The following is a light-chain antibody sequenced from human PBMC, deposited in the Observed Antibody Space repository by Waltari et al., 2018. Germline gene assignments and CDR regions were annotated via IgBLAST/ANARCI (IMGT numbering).Light chain of an antibody. Sequence: QSVLTQPPSVSGTPGQRVTISCSGSSSNIGSNTVNWYQQLPGTAPKLLIYGNNPRPSGVPDRVSGSKSGTSASLAIGGLQAEDEADYYCAGWDDSLEGTLFGIGTRLSVL. J-gene: IGLJ3*02. CDR3: AGWDDSLEGTL. CDR2: GNN. CDR1: SSNIGSNT. V-gene: IGLV1-44*01.